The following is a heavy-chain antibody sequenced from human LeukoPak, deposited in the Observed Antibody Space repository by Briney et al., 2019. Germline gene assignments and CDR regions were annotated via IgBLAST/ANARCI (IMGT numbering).Heavy chain of an antibody. Sequence: GASVTVSFKASGYTFTSYGISWVRQAPGQGLEWMGWISAYNGNTNYAQKLQGRVTMTTDTSTSTAYMELRSLRSDDTAVYYCARAPMIVVVTHTDPPDFDYWGQGTLVTVSS. V-gene: IGHV1-18*01. CDR2: ISAYNGNT. D-gene: IGHD3-22*01. CDR3: ARAPMIVVVTHTDPPDFDY. CDR1: GYTFTSYG. J-gene: IGHJ4*02.